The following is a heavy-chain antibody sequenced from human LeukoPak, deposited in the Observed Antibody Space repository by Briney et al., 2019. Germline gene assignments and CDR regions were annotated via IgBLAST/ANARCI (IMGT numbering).Heavy chain of an antibody. CDR2: ISGSGGST. J-gene: IGHJ3*02. Sequence: PGGSLRLSCAASGFTVSRKYMTWVRQAPGKGLEWVSTISGSGGSTYFADSVKGRFTISRDNSKNTLYLQMNSLRAGDTALYYCARVPTDPSEPLPPHAFDIWGQGTMVTVSS. V-gene: IGHV3-23*01. D-gene: IGHD1-1*01. CDR1: GFTVSRKY. CDR3: ARVPTDPSEPLPPHAFDI.